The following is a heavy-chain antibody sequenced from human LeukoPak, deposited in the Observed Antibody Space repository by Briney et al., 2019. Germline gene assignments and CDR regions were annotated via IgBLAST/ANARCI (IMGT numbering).Heavy chain of an antibody. CDR1: GGSISSSTYY. CDR3: ARLYYYYGLDV. V-gene: IGHV4-39*01. CDR2: KYYSGNS. J-gene: IGHJ6*02. Sequence: KPSETLSLTCTVSGGSISSSTYYWGWIRQPPGKGLELIGSKYYSGNSYYNPSLKSRVSISVDTSKNQFSLKLSSVTAAGTAVYYCARLYYYYGLDVWGQGTTVTVSS.